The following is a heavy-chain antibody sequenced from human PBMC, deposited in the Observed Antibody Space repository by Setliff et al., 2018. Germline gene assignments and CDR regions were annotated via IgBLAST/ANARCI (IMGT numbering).Heavy chain of an antibody. CDR2: IYYSGST. D-gene: IGHD5-12*01. CDR3: TRGPDGYTYQGAFDI. Sequence: SETLSLTCTVSGGSISSYYWSWIRQPPGKGLEWIGYIYYSGSTNYNPSLKSRVTISVDTSKNQFSLKLSSVTTADTAVYYCTRGPDGYTYQGAFDIWGQGTMVTVSS. V-gene: IGHV4-59*12. CDR1: GGSISSYY. J-gene: IGHJ3*02.